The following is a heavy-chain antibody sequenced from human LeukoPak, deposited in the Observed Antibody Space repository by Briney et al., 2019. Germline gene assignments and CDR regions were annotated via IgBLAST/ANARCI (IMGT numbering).Heavy chain of an antibody. D-gene: IGHD2-8*01. Sequence: PGGSLRLSCAASGFTFSSYWMHWVRQVPGKGLEWVSRIHTDGSSTTYADSVKGRFTISRDNGRNTVFLQMTSLRADDTAVYYCGRGALYGQMAAFDYWGQGALVTVST. J-gene: IGHJ4*02. CDR2: IHTDGSST. V-gene: IGHV3-74*01. CDR3: GRGALYGQMAAFDY. CDR1: GFTFSSYW.